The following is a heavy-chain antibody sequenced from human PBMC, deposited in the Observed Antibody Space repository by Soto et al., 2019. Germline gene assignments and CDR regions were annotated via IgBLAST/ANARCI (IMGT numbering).Heavy chain of an antibody. J-gene: IGHJ3*02. D-gene: IGHD3-3*01. CDR2: INPSGGST. Sequence: SSVRVSCTASGYTFTSYYMHWVRQAPGQGLEWMGIINPSGGSTSYAQKFQGRVTMTRDTSTSTVYMELRSLRSEDTAVYYCARASFFRFLEWLRPMHGAFDIRGTVTMFTVSS. CDR3: ARASFFRFLEWLRPMHGAFDI. V-gene: IGHV1-46*01. CDR1: GYTFTSYY.